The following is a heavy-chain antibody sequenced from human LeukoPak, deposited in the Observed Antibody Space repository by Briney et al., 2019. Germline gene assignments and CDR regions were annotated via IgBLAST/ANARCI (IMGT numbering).Heavy chain of an antibody. CDR1: VFRFSRYE. V-gene: IGHV3-48*03. J-gene: IGHJ4*02. Sequence: GGSLRLSCAASVFRFSRYEMNWVRQAPEGGLEWVSYIGNTGRTIYYVDSVKGRFTVSRDNAKNSLYLQMNSLRAEDTAIYYCVRGDRYFFDYWGQGTLVTVSS. D-gene: IGHD1-14*01. CDR2: IGNTGRTI. CDR3: VRGDRYFFDY.